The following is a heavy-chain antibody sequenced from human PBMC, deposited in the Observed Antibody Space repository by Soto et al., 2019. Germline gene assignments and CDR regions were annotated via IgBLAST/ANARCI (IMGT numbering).Heavy chain of an antibody. CDR1: GGSISSYR. Sequence: QVQLQESGPGLVRPSDTLSLTCTVSGGSISSYRWSWIRQPAGKGLEWIGRLNTYGNTHYNPSLKSPVTVSVDTSRNQFFLTLRSVTAADSAVYHCGRESGETWDYEASWGQGTPVTVSS. J-gene: IGHJ5*02. CDR2: LNTYGNT. CDR3: GRESGETWDYEAS. D-gene: IGHD1-7*01. V-gene: IGHV4-4*07.